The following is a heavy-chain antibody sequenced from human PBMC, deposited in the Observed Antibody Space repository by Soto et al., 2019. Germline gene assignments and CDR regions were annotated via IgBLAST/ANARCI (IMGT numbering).Heavy chain of an antibody. J-gene: IGHJ4*02. CDR2: ISGSGSSI. CDR1: GFTFSSYA. CDR3: ASKIPGTSYFNY. D-gene: IGHD1-7*01. V-gene: IGHV3-48*03. Sequence: EVQLLESGGGLVQPGGSLRLSCAASGFTFSSYAMSWVRQAPGKGLEWVSYISGSGSSIYYADSVKGRFTISRDNAKNSLYLQMNSLRAEDTAVYYCASKIPGTSYFNYWGQGTLVTVSS.